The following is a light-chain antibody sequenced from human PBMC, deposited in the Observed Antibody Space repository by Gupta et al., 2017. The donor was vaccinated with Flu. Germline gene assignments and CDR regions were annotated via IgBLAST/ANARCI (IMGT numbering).Light chain of an antibody. Sequence: SITISCTGTSNDVGGYNYVSWYQQHPAKAPKLIISEVSNRPSGVSSRFSGSKSGNTASLTISGLQAEDEADYYCSSYSNNSPGVFGGGTKLTVL. J-gene: IGLJ3*02. CDR3: SSYSNNSPGV. V-gene: IGLV2-14*01. CDR1: SNDVGGYNY. CDR2: EVS.